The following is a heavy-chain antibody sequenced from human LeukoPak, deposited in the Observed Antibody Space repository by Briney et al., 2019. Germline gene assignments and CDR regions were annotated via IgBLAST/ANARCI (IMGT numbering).Heavy chain of an antibody. Sequence: ASVKVSCKASGNTFTGDFMQWVRQAPGQGLEWMGWINVNSGGIHYAQKFQGRVSMTSDTSTATAYMELSGLRSDDTAVYYCASYSDSPKEFDKWGQGTLVSVSS. V-gene: IGHV1-2*02. J-gene: IGHJ4*02. CDR1: GNTFTGDF. CDR2: INVNSGGI. CDR3: ASYSDSPKEFDK. D-gene: IGHD1-26*01.